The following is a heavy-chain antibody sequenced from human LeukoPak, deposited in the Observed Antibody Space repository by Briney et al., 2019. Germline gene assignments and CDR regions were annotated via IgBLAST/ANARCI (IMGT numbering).Heavy chain of an antibody. V-gene: IGHV4-59*08. CDR1: GGSINYYY. J-gene: IGHJ6*02. D-gene: IGHD6-19*01. Sequence: PSETLSLTCTVSGGSINYYYWMWIRQPPGKGLEWIGYIYYSGGTHYNPSLKSRVTMLVDTSKNQFSLKLSSVTAADTAVYYCARTYSSGWYDYYGMDVWGQGTTVTVSS. CDR3: ARTYSSGWYDYYGMDV. CDR2: IYYSGGT.